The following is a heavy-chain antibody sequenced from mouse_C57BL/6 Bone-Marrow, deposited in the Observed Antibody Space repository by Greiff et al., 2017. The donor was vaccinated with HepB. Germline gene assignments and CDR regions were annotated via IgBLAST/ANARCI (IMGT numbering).Heavy chain of an antibody. CDR2: ISSGGSYT. J-gene: IGHJ2*01. D-gene: IGHD1-1*01. Sequence: EVMLVESGGDLVKPGGSLKLSCAASGFTFSSYGMSWVRQTPDKRLEWVATISSGGSYTYYPDSVKGRFTISRDNAKNTLYLQMSSLKSEDTAMYYCASHYGSSLDYWGQGTTLTVSS. CDR3: ASHYGSSLDY. CDR1: GFTFSSYG. V-gene: IGHV5-6*01.